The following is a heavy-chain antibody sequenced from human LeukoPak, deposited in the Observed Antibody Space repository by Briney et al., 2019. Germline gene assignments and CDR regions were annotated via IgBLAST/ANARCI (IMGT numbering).Heavy chain of an antibody. J-gene: IGHJ4*02. CDR2: ISASSNTI. Sequence: PGGSLRLSCAASGFTFSTYTMNWVRQAPGKGLEWVSYISASSNTIYYADSVKGRFTISRDNAKNSLYLQMNSLRDEDTAVYYCARDRTETPRASYYWGQGTLVTVSS. V-gene: IGHV3-48*02. CDR3: ARDRTETPRASYY. CDR1: GFTFSTYT. D-gene: IGHD2-2*01.